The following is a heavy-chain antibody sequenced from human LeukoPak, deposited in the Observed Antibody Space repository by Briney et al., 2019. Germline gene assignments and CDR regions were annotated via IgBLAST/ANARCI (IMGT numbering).Heavy chain of an antibody. D-gene: IGHD3-10*01. CDR3: ARHRPHYYGSGPDY. CDR1: GVSISSSSYY. J-gene: IGHJ4*02. CDR2: IYYSGST. V-gene: IGHV4-39*01. Sequence: SETLSLTCTVSGVSISSSSYYWGWIRQPPGKGLEWIGSIYYSGSTYYNPSLKSRVTISVDTSKNQFSLKLSSVTAADTAVYYCARHRPHYYGSGPDYWGQGTLVTVSS.